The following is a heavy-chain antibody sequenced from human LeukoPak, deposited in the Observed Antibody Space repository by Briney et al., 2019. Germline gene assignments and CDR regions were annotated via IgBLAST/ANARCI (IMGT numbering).Heavy chain of an antibody. D-gene: IGHD4-17*01. J-gene: IGHJ4*02. CDR2: IRSKAYGGTT. CDR1: GFTFGDYA. CDR3: TRVRAAEAYGDYVYFDY. Sequence: GGSLRLSCTASGFTFGDYAMSWVRQAPGKGLEWVGFIRSKAYGGTTEYAASVKGRFTISRDDSKSSAYLQMNSLKTEDTAVYYCTRVRAAEAYGDYVYFDYWGQGTLVTVSS. V-gene: IGHV3-49*04.